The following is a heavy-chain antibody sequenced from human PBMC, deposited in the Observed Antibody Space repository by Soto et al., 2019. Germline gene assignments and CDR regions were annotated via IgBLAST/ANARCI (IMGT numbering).Heavy chain of an antibody. V-gene: IGHV1-69*15. CDR1: GGTFSNYA. Sequence: QVQLVQSGAELKKPGSSVKVSCQASGGTFSNYAISWVRQAPGQGLEWMGKIIPIFGTTNYAQNLRGRVTITADEYTTTAYMELSSLRSDDTALYYCTRELPPAPGSFREEALDMWGQGTIITVSS. D-gene: IGHD6-13*01. CDR2: IIPIFGTT. J-gene: IGHJ3*02. CDR3: TRELPPAPGSFREEALDM.